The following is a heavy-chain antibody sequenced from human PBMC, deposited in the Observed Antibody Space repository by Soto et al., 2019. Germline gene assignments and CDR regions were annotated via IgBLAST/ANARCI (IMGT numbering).Heavy chain of an antibody. CDR1: GGSISSGDYY. CDR2: IYYSGST. D-gene: IGHD3-22*01. Sequence: QVQLQESGPGLVKPSQTLSLTCTVSGGSISSGDYYWSWIRQPPGKGLEWIGYIYYSGSTYYNPSLKSRFTLSVDTSKNQFSLKLSSVTAADTAVYYCARGSYYYDCSGYYHYWGQGTLVTVSS. CDR3: ARGSYYYDCSGYYHY. J-gene: IGHJ4*02. V-gene: IGHV4-30-4*01.